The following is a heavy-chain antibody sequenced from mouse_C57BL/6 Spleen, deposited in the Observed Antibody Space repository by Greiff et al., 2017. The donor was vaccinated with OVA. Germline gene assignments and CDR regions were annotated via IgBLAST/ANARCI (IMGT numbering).Heavy chain of an antibody. CDR2: IYPGDGDT. CDR3: ARSSYDGSCLGYFDV. V-gene: IGHV1-80*01. Sequence: QVQLQQSGAELVKPGASVKISCKASGYAFSSYWMNWVKQRPGKGLEWIGQIYPGDGDTNYKGKFKGKATLTADKSSSPAYMQLSSLTSEDSAVYFCARSSYDGSCLGYFDVWGTGTTVTVSS. J-gene: IGHJ1*03. CDR1: GYAFSSYW. D-gene: IGHD1-1*01.